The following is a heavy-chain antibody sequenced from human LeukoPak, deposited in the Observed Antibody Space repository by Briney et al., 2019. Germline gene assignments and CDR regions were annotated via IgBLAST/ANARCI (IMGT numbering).Heavy chain of an antibody. CDR2: ISGSGGST. V-gene: IGHV3-23*01. J-gene: IGHJ4*02. Sequence: LSGGSLRLSCAASGFTFSSYWMHWVRQAPGKGLEWVSAISGSGGSTYYADSVKGRFTTSRDNSKNTLYLQMNSLRAEDTAVYYCAKVLSAAAGKGESPYWGQGTLVTVSS. CDR3: AKVLSAAAGKGESPY. CDR1: GFTFSSYW. D-gene: IGHD6-13*01.